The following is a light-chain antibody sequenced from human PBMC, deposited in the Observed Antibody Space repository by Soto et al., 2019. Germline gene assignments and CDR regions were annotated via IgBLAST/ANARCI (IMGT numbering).Light chain of an antibody. V-gene: IGKV1-9*01. J-gene: IGKJ4*01. CDR1: QGISSY. CDR3: QQLNSYPLT. CDR2: AAS. Sequence: DIQLTQSASFLSASVGDRVTITWRASQGISSYLAWYQQKPGKAPKLLIYAASTLQSGVPSRFSGSGYGTEFNLTISSLQTEDFATYYCQQLNSYPLTFGGGTKVDIK.